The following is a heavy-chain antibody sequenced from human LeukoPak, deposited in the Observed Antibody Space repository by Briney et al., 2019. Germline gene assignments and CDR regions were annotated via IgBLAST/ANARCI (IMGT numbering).Heavy chain of an antibody. CDR2: IYYSGST. D-gene: IGHD3-22*01. J-gene: IGHJ4*02. CDR3: ASMLQHYYDSSGYSDY. Sequence: PSETLSLTCTVTGGSISSYYWSWIRQPPGKGLEWIGRIYYSGSTNYNPSLKSRVTISVDTSKNQFSLKLSSVTAADTAVYYCASMLQHYYDSSGYSDYWGQGTLVTVSS. CDR1: GGSISSYY. V-gene: IGHV4-59*12.